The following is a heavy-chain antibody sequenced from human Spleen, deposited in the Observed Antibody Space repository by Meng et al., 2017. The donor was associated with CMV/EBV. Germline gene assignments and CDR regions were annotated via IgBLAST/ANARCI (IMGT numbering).Heavy chain of an antibody. CDR2: IGGSGANT. V-gene: IGHV3-23*01. D-gene: IGHD3-10*01. CDR1: GFTVNNYV. Sequence: GESLKISCAASGFTVNNYVMYWVRQAPGKGLEWVSAIGGSGANTYYADSVKGRFTVSRDNSKNTLYLQMNSLRAEDTAVYYCAVLPTTQGPRDAFDIWGQGTMVTVSS. J-gene: IGHJ3*02. CDR3: AVLPTTQGPRDAFDI.